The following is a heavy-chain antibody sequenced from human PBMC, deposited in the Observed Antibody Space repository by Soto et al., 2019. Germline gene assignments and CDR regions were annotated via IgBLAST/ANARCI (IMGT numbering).Heavy chain of an antibody. D-gene: IGHD3-22*01. CDR3: ARMFHYHTSGYIGILGGFDV. V-gene: IGHV1-46*01. Sequence: ASVKVSCKASGYSFINYHIIWVRQAPGQGPQWVGTIRPSNGQTRFAQKFQGRVTMTKDTSTMVAYLELRSLKAEDTGVYYCARMFHYHTSGYIGILGGFDVWGPGTQVTVSS. J-gene: IGHJ4*03. CDR2: IRPSNGQT. CDR1: GYSFINYH.